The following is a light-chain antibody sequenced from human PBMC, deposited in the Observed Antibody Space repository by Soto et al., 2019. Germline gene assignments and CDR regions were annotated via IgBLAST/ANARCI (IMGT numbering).Light chain of an antibody. CDR2: GNS. V-gene: IGLV1-40*01. Sequence: QSVLTQPPSVSGAPGQTITISCTGSSSNIGAGYDVHWYQQVPGTAPKLLIYGNSNRPSGVPDRFSGSTSGTSASLAITGLQTEDEAVYYCHSYDSRLSGYVFGTGTKVTVL. CDR1: SSNIGAGYD. CDR3: HSYDSRLSGYV. J-gene: IGLJ1*01.